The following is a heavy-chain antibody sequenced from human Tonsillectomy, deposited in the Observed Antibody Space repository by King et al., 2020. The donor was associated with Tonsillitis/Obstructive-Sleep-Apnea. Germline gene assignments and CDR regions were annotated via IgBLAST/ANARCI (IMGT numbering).Heavy chain of an antibody. V-gene: IGHV3-20*04. D-gene: IGHD3-10*01. CDR3: ARVPYGSGSFYFDY. CDR1: GSTFDDYG. CDR2: INWNGGST. Sequence: DVQLVESGGGVVRPGGSLRLSCAASGSTFDDYGMSWVRQAPGKGLEWVSGINWNGGSTGYADSVKGRFTISRDNAKNSLYLQMTSLRAEDTALYYCARVPYGSGSFYFDYWGQGTLVTVSS. J-gene: IGHJ4*02.